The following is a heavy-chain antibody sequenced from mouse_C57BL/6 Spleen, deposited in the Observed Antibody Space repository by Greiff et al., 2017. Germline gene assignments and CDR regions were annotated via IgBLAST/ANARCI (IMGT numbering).Heavy chain of an antibody. CDR3: ARWGYGNWYFDV. CDR1: GYTFTSYW. Sequence: QVQLQQPGAELVKPGASVKLSCKASGYTFTSYWMQWVKQRPGQGLEWTGEIDPSDSYTNYNQKFKGKATLTVDTSSSTAYMQLSSLTSEDSAVYYCARWGYGNWYFDVWGTGTTVTVSS. J-gene: IGHJ1*03. V-gene: IGHV1-50*01. CDR2: IDPSDSYT. D-gene: IGHD2-1*01.